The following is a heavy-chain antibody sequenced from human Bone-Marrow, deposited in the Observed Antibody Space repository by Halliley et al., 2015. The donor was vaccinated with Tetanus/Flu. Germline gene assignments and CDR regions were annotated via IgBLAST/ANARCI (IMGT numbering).Heavy chain of an antibody. J-gene: IGHJ4*02. CDR2: NHYAT. CDR3: TKQEYHYGPTGYYYTTSDFDH. V-gene: IGHV3-73*01. D-gene: IGHD3-22*01. Sequence: NHYATSYAASVRGRFSISRDDSKDTAYLQMNSVRTEDSAVYYCTKQEYHYGPTGYYYTTSDFDHWGQGTLVTVSS.